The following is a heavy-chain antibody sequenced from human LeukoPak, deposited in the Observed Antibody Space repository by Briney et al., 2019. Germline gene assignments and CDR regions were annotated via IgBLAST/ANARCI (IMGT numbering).Heavy chain of an antibody. V-gene: IGHV3-23*01. D-gene: IGHD3-10*01. J-gene: IGHJ6*02. CDR3: AKGLWDYYGSGIMYYTMDV. CDR1: GFTFSNYD. Sequence: GGSLRLSCAASGFTFSNYDMGWVRQPPGKGLEWVSNISDSGGRTYYADSVKGRFTISRDNSKNTLYLQVNSLRAEDTAVYYCAKGLWDYYGSGIMYYTMDVWGQGTTVTVSS. CDR2: ISDSGGRT.